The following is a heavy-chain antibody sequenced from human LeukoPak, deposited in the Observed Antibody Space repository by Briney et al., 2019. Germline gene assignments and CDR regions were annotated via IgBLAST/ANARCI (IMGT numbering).Heavy chain of an antibody. D-gene: IGHD3-22*01. CDR2: INHSGST. CDR3: ARGPDGPGYYDSTTVFDY. J-gene: IGHJ4*02. CDR1: GGSFSGYY. V-gene: IGHV4-34*01. Sequence: NPSETLSLTCAVYGGSFSGYYWSWIRQPPGKGLEWIGEINHSGSTNYNPSLKSRVTISVDTSKNQFSLKLSSVTAADTAVYYCARGPDGPGYYDSTTVFDYWGQGTLVTVSS.